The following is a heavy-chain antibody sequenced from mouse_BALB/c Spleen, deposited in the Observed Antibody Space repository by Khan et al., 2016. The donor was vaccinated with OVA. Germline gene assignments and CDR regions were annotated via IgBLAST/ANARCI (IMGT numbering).Heavy chain of an antibody. CDR2: INTYTGEP. Sequence: QIQLVQSGPELKKPGETVKISCKASGYTFTNYGMNWVKQAPGKGLKWMGWINTYTGEPTYADDFKGRFVFSLETSASTAYLQISNLKNEDMTTSFCARISSYWYSDVWGAGTTVTVSS. CDR3: ARISSYWYSDV. J-gene: IGHJ1*01. D-gene: IGHD6-2*01. V-gene: IGHV9-1*02. CDR1: GYTFTNYG.